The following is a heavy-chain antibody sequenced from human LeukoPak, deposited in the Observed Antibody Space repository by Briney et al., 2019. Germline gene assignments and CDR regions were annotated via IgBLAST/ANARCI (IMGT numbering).Heavy chain of an antibody. CDR2: IYNSGST. CDR3: ARVRGYYDSSGYDY. CDR1: GGSISSYH. J-gene: IGHJ4*02. Sequence: SSETLSLTCTVSGGSISSYHWSWIRQPPGKGLEWLGYIYNSGSTNYNPSLKSRVTISEDTSKNQISLKLSSVTAADTAVYYCARVRGYYDSSGYDYWGQGTLVTVSS. V-gene: IGHV4-59*01. D-gene: IGHD3-22*01.